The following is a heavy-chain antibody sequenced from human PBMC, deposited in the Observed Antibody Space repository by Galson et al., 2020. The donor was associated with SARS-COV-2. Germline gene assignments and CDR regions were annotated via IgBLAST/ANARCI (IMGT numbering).Heavy chain of an antibody. CDR3: AKGWSIAVAGNSLDC. J-gene: IGHJ4*02. Sequence: GESLKISCAASGFTFRSYAMTWVRQAPGKGLEWVSGMSGSAASTYYADSVKGRFAISRDNFKNTLSLQMNNLRAEDTAVYYCAKGWSIAVAGNSLDCWGQGTLVTVSS. CDR1: GFTFRSYA. CDR2: MSGSAAST. V-gene: IGHV3-23*01. D-gene: IGHD6-19*01.